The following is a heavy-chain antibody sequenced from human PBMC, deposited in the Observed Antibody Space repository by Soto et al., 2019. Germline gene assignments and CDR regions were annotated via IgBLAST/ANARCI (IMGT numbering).Heavy chain of an antibody. CDR3: ARDLYGSGNDAFDI. V-gene: IGHV1-18*01. CDR2: ISAYNGNT. D-gene: IGHD3-10*01. CDR1: GYTFTSYG. J-gene: IGHJ3*02. Sequence: ASVKVSCKASGYTFTSYGISWVRQAPGQGLEWMGWISAYNGNTNYAQKLQGRVTMTTDTSTSTAYMELRSLRSDDTAVYYCARDLYGSGNDAFDIWGQGTMATVSS.